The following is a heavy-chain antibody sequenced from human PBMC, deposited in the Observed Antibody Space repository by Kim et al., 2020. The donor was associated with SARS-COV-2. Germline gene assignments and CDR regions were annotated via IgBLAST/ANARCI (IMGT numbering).Heavy chain of an antibody. CDR2: LSDSGDRT. CDR1: GFTFSNYA. J-gene: IGHJ4*02. Sequence: GGSLRLSCAVSGFTFSNYAMTWVRQAPGRGLEWVSGLSDSGDRTYYADSVRGRFTVSRDSSKNTLYLQMNSLRAEDTAVYYCAKPPYGGLGYWGQGTLVTVSS. D-gene: IGHD5-12*01. V-gene: IGHV3-23*01. CDR3: AKPPYGGLGY.